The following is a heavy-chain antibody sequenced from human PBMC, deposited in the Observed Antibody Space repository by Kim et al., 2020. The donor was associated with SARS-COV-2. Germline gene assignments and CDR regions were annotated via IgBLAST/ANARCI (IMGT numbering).Heavy chain of an antibody. CDR1: GGSISSSNW. J-gene: IGHJ4*02. CDR3: ARGKPSSGYLPFDY. V-gene: IGHV4-4*02. CDR2: IYHSGST. Sequence: SETLSLTCAVSGGSISSSNWWSWVRQPPGKGLEWIGEIYHSGSTNYNPSLKSRVTISVDKSKNQFSLKLSSVTAADTAVYYCARGKPSSGYLPFDYWGQGTLVTVSS. D-gene: IGHD3-22*01.